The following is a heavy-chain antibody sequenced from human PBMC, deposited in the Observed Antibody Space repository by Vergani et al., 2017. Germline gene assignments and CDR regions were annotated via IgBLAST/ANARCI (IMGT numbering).Heavy chain of an antibody. J-gene: IGHJ4*02. D-gene: IGHD6-13*01. CDR2: IKQDGSEK. CDR1: GFTFSSYW. Sequence: EVQLVESGGGLVQPGGSLRLSCAASGFTFSSYWMSWVRQAPGKGLEWVANIKQDGSEKYYADSVKVRFTISRDNSKNTLFLQMNSLRAEDTAIYYCAKDWGSYSSSLAYWGQGTLVTVSS. CDR3: AKDWGSYSSSLAY. V-gene: IGHV3-7*01.